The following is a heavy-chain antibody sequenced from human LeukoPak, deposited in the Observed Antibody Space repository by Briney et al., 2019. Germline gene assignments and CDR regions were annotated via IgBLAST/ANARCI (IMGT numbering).Heavy chain of an antibody. V-gene: IGHV3-21*01. D-gene: IGHD2-2*01. Sequence: GGSLRLSCAASGFIFSSYSMNWVRQAPGKGLEWVSSISSSSSYIYYADSVKGRFTISRDNAKNSLYLQMNSLRAEDTAVYYCARDPHCSSTSCFFDYWGQGTLVTVSS. CDR2: ISSSSSYI. CDR3: ARDPHCSSTSCFFDY. CDR1: GFIFSSYS. J-gene: IGHJ4*02.